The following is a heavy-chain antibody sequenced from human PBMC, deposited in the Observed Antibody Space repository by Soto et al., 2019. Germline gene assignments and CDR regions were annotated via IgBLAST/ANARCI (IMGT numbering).Heavy chain of an antibody. J-gene: IGHJ4*02. Sequence: QVQLVQSGTEVKKPGASAKVSCQASGYSISAYYIHWVRQAPGQGLEWMGWIDPKNGGTVSAQKFQGRLTMTRDTSISTVYMDLSVLTSDDTALYYCGRDDYGNFTYWGQGSLVTVSS. CDR1: GYSISAYY. D-gene: IGHD3-10*01. V-gene: IGHV1-2*02. CDR2: IDPKNGGT. CDR3: GRDDYGNFTY.